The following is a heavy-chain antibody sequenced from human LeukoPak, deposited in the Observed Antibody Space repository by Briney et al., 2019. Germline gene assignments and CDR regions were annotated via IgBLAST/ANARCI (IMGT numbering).Heavy chain of an antibody. Sequence: GASVKVSCKASGYTFTSYGISWVRQAPGQGLEWMGWISAYNGNTNYAQKLQGRVTMTTDTSTSTAYMELRSLRSDDTAVYYCARDFDIVVFMGAFDIWGQGTMVTVSS. CDR3: ARDFDIVVFMGAFDI. CDR1: GYTFTSYG. J-gene: IGHJ3*02. D-gene: IGHD2-15*01. CDR2: ISAYNGNT. V-gene: IGHV1-18*01.